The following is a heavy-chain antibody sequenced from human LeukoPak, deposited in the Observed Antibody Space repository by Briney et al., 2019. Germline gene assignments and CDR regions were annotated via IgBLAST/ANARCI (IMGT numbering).Heavy chain of an antibody. CDR1: GGSISSGGYS. J-gene: IGHJ4*02. V-gene: IGHV4-30-2*01. CDR3: ARSPGSYGTEGYFDY. Sequence: PSQTLSLTCAVSGGSISSGGYSWSWIRQPPGQGLEWIGYIYHSGSTYYNPSLKSRVTISVDRSKNQFSLKLSSVTAADTAVYYCARSPGSYGTEGYFDYWGQGTLVTVSS. D-gene: IGHD1-26*01. CDR2: IYHSGST.